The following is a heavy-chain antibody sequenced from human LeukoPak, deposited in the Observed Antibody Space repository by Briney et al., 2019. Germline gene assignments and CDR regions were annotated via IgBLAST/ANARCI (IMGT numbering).Heavy chain of an antibody. V-gene: IGHV4-59*01. CDR2: IYYSGNT. J-gene: IGHJ2*01. CDR3: ARDSGPRYFDL. Sequence: SETLSLTCTVSGGSISGYYCSWIRQPPGKGLEWIGYIYYSGNTNYNPSLKSRVTMSVDTSKNQFSLKLSSVTAADTAVYYCARDSGPRYFDLLCRGTQVTVSS. CDR1: GGSISGYY.